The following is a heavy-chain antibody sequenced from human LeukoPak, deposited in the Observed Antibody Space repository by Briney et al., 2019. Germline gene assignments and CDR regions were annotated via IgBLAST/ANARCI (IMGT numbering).Heavy chain of an antibody. J-gene: IGHJ4*02. D-gene: IGHD3-10*01. CDR3: AKDNRDYYIDY. CDR1: GLTVSGNY. CDR2: IQYNGNNK. Sequence: GGSLRLSCAASGLTVSGNYMSWVRQAPGKGLEWVTFIQYNGNNKYYADSVKGRFTISRDNSKNTLYLQMNSLRAEDTAVNYCAKDNRDYYIDYWGQGTLVTVPS. V-gene: IGHV3-30*02.